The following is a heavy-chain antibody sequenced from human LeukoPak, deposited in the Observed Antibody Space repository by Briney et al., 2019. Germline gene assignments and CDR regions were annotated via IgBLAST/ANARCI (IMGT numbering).Heavy chain of an antibody. CDR1: GASISNYY. V-gene: IGHV4-59*08. CDR2: MLYSGST. Sequence: PSETLSLTCTVSGASISNYYWSWIRQSPGEGLEWIGYMLYSGSTNQNPSLRSRVTISVDTSKNQVSLKLSSVTAADTAVYYCARSDIWGSYRFLDYWGQGALVTVSS. J-gene: IGHJ4*02. CDR3: ARSDIWGSYRFLDY. D-gene: IGHD3-16*02.